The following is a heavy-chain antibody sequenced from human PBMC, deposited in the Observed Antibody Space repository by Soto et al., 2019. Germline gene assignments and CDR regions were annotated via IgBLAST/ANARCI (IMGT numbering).Heavy chain of an antibody. CDR1: GFTSNSYW. D-gene: IGHD3-3*01. Sequence: EVQLAESGGGLVQPGESLRLSCAASGFTSNSYWMHWVRQAPGKGLEWVANVKQDGSEKNYVDSVKGRFTVSRDNAKNSLYLPMNSLRAEDTAVYYCARGWRGALDFWGQGTVVTVSS. J-gene: IGHJ3*01. CDR3: ARGWRGALDF. V-gene: IGHV3-7*01. CDR2: VKQDGSEK.